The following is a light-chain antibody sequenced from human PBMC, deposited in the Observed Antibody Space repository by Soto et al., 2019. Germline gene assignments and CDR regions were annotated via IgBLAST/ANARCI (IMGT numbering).Light chain of an antibody. J-gene: IGKJ1*01. Sequence: DIVMTQAPDSLAVSLGERATINCKSSKSVLYSSNDKNYLAWYQQKPGQPPKLLISWASTRESGVPDRFSGSVSGTDFSLTTSSLQAEEVAGYYSHQYYSTPCTLGHGTKVVIK. CDR1: KSVLYSSNDKNY. CDR2: WAS. CDR3: HQYYSTPCT. V-gene: IGKV4-1*01.